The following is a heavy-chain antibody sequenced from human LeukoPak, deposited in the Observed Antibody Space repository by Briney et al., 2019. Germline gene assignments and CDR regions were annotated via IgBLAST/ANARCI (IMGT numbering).Heavy chain of an antibody. D-gene: IGHD3-22*01. V-gene: IGHV3-21*01. J-gene: IGHJ4*02. CDR3: ARGLSDYYDSSGYYYSSHFGY. CDR2: ISSSSSYI. Sequence: PGGSLRLSCAASGFTFSSYSMNWVRQAPGKGLEWVSSISSSSSYIYYADSVKGRFTISRDNAKNSLYLQMNSLRAEDTAVYYCARGLSDYYDSSGYYYSSHFGYWGQGTLVTVSS. CDR1: GFTFSSYS.